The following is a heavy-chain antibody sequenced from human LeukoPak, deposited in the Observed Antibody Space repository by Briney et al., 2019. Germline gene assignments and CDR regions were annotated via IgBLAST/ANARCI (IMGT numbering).Heavy chain of an antibody. Sequence: GASVKVSCKASGGTFSSYAISWVRQAPGQGLEWMGGIIPIFGTANYAQKFQGRVTITADESTSTAYMELSSLRSEDTAVYYCAGYCCFPEGYCSGGTRAFDIWGQRTKVTVSS. J-gene: IGHJ3*02. CDR2: IIPIFGTA. V-gene: IGHV1-69*13. CDR3: AGYCCFPEGYCSGGTRAFDI. D-gene: IGHD2-15*01. CDR1: GGTFSSYA.